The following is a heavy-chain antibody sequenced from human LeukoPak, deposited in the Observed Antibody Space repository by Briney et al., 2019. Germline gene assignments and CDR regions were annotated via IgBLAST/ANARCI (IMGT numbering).Heavy chain of an antibody. D-gene: IGHD2-2*01. Sequence: ASVKVSCKASGYTFTGYYMHWVRQAPGQGLEWMGRINPNSGGTNYARKFQGRVTMTRDTSISTAYMELSRLRSDDTAVYYCARDPAFSSTSCYYDYWGQGTLVTVSS. CDR3: ARDPAFSSTSCYYDY. CDR1: GYTFTGYY. J-gene: IGHJ4*02. V-gene: IGHV1-2*06. CDR2: INPNSGGT.